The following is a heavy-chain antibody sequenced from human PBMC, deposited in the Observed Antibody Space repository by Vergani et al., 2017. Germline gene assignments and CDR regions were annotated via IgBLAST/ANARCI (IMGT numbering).Heavy chain of an antibody. CDR1: GDSITSRLDY. CDR2: MYHSGTT. D-gene: IGHD3-22*01. CDR3: ARCFRDEGMIYGGTVENWFDP. V-gene: IGHV4-39*01. J-gene: IGHJ5*02. Sequence: QLQLQESGPGLVKPSETLSLTCSVSGDSITSRLDYWGWIRQTPGKGLEWIGSMYHSGTTYYNPSLKSRATLSVDTSKNQISLQVTSVTAADTAVYYCARCFRDEGMIYGGTVENWFDPWGQGTLVTVSS.